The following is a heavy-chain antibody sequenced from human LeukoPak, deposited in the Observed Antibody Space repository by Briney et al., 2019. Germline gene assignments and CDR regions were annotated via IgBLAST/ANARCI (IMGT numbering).Heavy chain of an antibody. D-gene: IGHD5-12*01. V-gene: IGHV4-61*08. J-gene: IGHJ4*02. CDR3: ARGVSGYDWFLDY. Sequence: SETLSLTCTVSGGSISSGGYYWSWIRQPPGKGLEWIGSTQYSRSTNYNSSLKSRVTISFDTSKNQFSLKVSSVTAADTAVYYCARGVSGYDWFLDYWGQGTLVTVSS. CDR2: TQYSRST. CDR1: GGSISSGGYY.